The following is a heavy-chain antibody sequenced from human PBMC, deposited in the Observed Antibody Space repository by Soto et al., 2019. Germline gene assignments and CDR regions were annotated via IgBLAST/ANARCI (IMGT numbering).Heavy chain of an antibody. J-gene: IGHJ4*02. Sequence: QVQLQESGPGLVKPSQTLSLTCTVSGGSISSGDYYWSWIRQPPGKGLEWIGYIYYSGSTYYNPSLKSRXXIXVXRSKNQFSLKLSSVTAADTAVYYCARENYGGSPFDYWGQGTLVTVSS. CDR1: GGSISSGDYY. CDR2: IYYSGST. V-gene: IGHV4-30-4*01. D-gene: IGHD2-15*01. CDR3: ARENYGGSPFDY.